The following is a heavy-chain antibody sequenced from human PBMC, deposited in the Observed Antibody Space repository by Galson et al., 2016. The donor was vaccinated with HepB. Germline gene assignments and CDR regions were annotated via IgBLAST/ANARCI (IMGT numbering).Heavy chain of an antibody. J-gene: IGHJ4*02. CDR2: ISAYNGNT. Sequence: SVKVSCKASGYTFTTYGINWVRQASGQGLEWMGWISAYNGNTNYAQKVQGRVTMSTDTSTNTAYMGLRSLRSDDPAVYYCASGIVGANADFDYWGQGTLVTVSS. CDR3: ASGIVGANADFDY. V-gene: IGHV1-18*01. CDR1: GYTFTTYG. D-gene: IGHD1-26*01.